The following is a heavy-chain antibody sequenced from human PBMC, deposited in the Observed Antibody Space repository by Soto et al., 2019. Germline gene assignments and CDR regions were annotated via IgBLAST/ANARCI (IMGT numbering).Heavy chain of an antibody. Sequence: PSETLSLTCDVSRYSINNNNWWSWVRQPPGGGLEWIGELHHGGSTNYNPSLKSRVTISEDTSKSQFSLKVNSMTAADTAVYYCARYRREAVAGYTLDNWGQGILVTVSS. CDR3: ARYRREAVAGYTLDN. CDR2: LHHGGST. D-gene: IGHD6-13*01. CDR1: RYSINNNNW. V-gene: IGHV4-4*02. J-gene: IGHJ4*02.